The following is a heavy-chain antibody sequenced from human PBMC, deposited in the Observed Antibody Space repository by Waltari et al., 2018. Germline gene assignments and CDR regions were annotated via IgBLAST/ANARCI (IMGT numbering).Heavy chain of an antibody. D-gene: IGHD4-17*01. CDR3: ARSHDYGDLHAFDI. CDR2: IYTSGST. CDR1: GGSISSYY. J-gene: IGHJ3*02. Sequence: QVQLQESGPGLVKPSETLSLTCTVSGGSISSYYWSWIRQPAGKGLEWIVRIYTSGSTNYNPSLKSRVTMSVDTSKNQFSLKLSSVTAADTAVYYCARSHDYGDLHAFDIWGQGTMVTVSS. V-gene: IGHV4-4*07.